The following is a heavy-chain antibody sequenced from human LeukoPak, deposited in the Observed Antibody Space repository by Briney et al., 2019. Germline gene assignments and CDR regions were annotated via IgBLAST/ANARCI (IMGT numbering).Heavy chain of an antibody. CDR2: ISSGGSTI. V-gene: IGHV3-48*03. CDR3: ARSFDP. J-gene: IGHJ5*02. Sequence: GGALRLSCAASGFTFSSYEMNWVRQAPGKGLEWVSFISSGGSTIYYADSVAGRFTISRDNAKHSLYLQMNSLRAEDTAVYYCARSFDPWGQGTLVTVSS. CDR1: GFTFSSYE.